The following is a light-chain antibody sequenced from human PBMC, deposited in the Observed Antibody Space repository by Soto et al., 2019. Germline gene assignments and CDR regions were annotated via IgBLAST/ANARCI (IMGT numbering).Light chain of an antibody. V-gene: IGLV1-40*01. J-gene: IGLJ3*02. CDR2: GNS. Sequence: QSVLTQPPSVSGAPGQRVTISCTGSSSNIGAGYDVHWYQQLPGTAPKLLIYGNSNRPSGVPDRFSGSKSGTSASLAITGLQAEDEADYYCQSYDSSLSGSVVGGVTKLTVL. CDR1: SSNIGAGYD. CDR3: QSYDSSLSGSV.